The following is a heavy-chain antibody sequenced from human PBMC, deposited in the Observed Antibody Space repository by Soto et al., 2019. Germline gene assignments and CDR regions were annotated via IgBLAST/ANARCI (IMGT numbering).Heavy chain of an antibody. Sequence: SETLSLTCTVSGGSISSSSYYWGWIRQPPGKGLEWIGSIYYSGSTYYNPSLKSRVTISVDTSKNQFSLKLSSVTAADTAVYYCASPIYCSGGSCYGGVRYWGQGTLVTVSS. CDR1: GGSISSSSYY. D-gene: IGHD2-15*01. J-gene: IGHJ4*02. V-gene: IGHV4-39*01. CDR3: ASPIYCSGGSCYGGVRY. CDR2: IYYSGST.